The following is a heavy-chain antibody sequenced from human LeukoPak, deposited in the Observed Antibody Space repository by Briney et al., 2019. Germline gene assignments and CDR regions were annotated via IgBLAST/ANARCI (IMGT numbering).Heavy chain of an antibody. CDR3: ARAGSYYYMDV. Sequence: ASVKVSCKASGYTFTSSGISWVRQATGQWLEWMGWIDAYNGNTNYAQKLQGRVTMTTDTSTTTAYMELRSLRLDDTAVYYCARAGSYYYMDVWGKGTTVTVSS. D-gene: IGHD1-1*01. J-gene: IGHJ6*03. CDR2: IDAYNGNT. CDR1: GYTFTSSG. V-gene: IGHV1-18*01.